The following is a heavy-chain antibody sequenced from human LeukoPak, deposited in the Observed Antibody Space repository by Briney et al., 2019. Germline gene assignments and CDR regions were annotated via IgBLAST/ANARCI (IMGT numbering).Heavy chain of an antibody. CDR3: ARDLRAAGWDAFDI. CDR1: GGSVSSGSYY. CDR2: IYYSGST. Sequence: SETLSLTCTVSGGSVSSGSYYWSWIRQPPGKGLEWIGYIYYSGSTNYNPSLESRVTISVDTSKNQFSLKLSSVTAANTAVYYCARDLRAAGWDAFDIWGQGTMVTVSS. D-gene: IGHD6-13*01. V-gene: IGHV4-61*01. J-gene: IGHJ3*02.